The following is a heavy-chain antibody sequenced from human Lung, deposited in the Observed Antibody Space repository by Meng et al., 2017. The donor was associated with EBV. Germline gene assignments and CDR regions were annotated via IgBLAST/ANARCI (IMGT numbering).Heavy chain of an antibody. V-gene: IGHV3-15*01. J-gene: IGHJ4*02. CDR3: TTGSYY. CDR2: IKSETEGGTA. Sequence: EVQIVGSGGGLVKLGGSLRICCAAPGFPFSNAWMSWVRQAPGKGLEWVGRIKSETEGGTADYAAPVKGRFTISRDDSKNTVFLQMNSLKTEDTAVYYCTTGSYYWGQGTLVTVSS. CDR1: GFPFSNAW.